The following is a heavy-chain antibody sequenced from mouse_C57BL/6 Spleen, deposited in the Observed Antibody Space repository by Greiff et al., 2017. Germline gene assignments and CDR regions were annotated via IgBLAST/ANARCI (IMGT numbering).Heavy chain of an antibody. J-gene: IGHJ1*03. CDR2: ISPRSGNT. CDR3: ARGASYCSYYWYCDV. CDR1: GYNFTSYG. D-gene: IGHD2-12*01. V-gene: IGHV1-81*01. Sequence: QVKLQQSGAELARPGASVKLSCKASGYNFTSYGISWVKQSTGQGLEWIGEISPRSGNTYYNAKFKGTATLTADKASSTAYMELRSLTSEDSAVYFCARGASYCSYYWYCDVWGTGTTVTVSS.